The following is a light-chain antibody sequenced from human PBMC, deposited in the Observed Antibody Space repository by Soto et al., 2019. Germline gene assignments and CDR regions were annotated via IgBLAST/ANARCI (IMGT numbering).Light chain of an antibody. J-gene: IGLJ1*01. CDR2: SNN. V-gene: IGLV1-44*01. Sequence: LTQPPSASGTPGQRVTISCSGSSSNIGSNTVNWYQQLPGTAPKLLIYSNNQRPSGVPDRFSGSKSGTSASLAISGLQSEDEADYCCAAWDDSLNGPIFGTGTKLTVL. CDR1: SSNIGSNT. CDR3: AAWDDSLNGPI.